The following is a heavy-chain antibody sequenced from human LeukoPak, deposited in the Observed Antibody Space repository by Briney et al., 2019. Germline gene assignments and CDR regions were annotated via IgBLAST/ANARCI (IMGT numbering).Heavy chain of an antibody. V-gene: IGHV3-7*01. Sequence: PPGGSLRLSCEGSGFTFSSYWINWVRQAPGKGLDWVATIKPDGSAKYYADSVKDRFTISRDNAKNSLYLQMNSLRVEDTAMYYCARNILTLDGLWGQGTLVTVSS. CDR2: IKPDGSAK. CDR3: ARNILTLDGL. D-gene: IGHD2-8*01. J-gene: IGHJ4*02. CDR1: GFTFSSYW.